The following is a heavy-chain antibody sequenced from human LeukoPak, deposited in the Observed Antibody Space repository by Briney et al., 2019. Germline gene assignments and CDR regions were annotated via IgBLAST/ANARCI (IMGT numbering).Heavy chain of an antibody. D-gene: IGHD3-9*01. CDR2: INHSGST. Sequence: PSETLSLTCTVSGGSISSSSYYWSWIRQPPGKGLEWIGEINHSGSTNYNPSLKSRVTISVDTSKNQFSLKLSSVTAADTAVYYCARGPGMTGSFDYWGQGTLVTVSS. J-gene: IGHJ4*02. CDR1: GGSISSSSYY. CDR3: ARGPGMTGSFDY. V-gene: IGHV4-39*07.